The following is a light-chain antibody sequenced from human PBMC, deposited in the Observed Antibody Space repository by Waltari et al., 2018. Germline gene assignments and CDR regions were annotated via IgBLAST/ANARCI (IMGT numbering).Light chain of an antibody. J-gene: IGKJ2*01. CDR1: QSLSSSY. CDR3: QQYGSSPPT. V-gene: IGKV3-20*01. CDR2: GAS. Sequence: EVVLTQPPGTLSLSPGQRATLACRASQSLSSSYLAWYKQKPGQAPRLLIYGASSRATGIPDRFSGSGSGTDFTLTITSLEPEDFAGYSCQQYGSSPPTFGQGTKLDIK.